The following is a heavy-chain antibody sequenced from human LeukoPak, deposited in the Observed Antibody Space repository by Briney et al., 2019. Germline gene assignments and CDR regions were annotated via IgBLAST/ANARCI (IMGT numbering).Heavy chain of an antibody. CDR2: IRYGGSNK. CDR3: AKSAVGATLGDY. Sequence: GGPLRLSCAASGFTFSSYGMHWVRQAPGKGLEWVAFIRYGGSNKYYADSVKGRFTISRDNSRDTLYLQMISLRAEDTAVYYCAKSAVGATLGDYWGRGTPVTVSS. D-gene: IGHD1-26*01. V-gene: IGHV3-30*02. J-gene: IGHJ4*02. CDR1: GFTFSSYG.